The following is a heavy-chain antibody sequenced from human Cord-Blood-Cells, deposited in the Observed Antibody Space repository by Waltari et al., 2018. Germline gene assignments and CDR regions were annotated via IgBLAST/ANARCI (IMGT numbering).Heavy chain of an antibody. CDR1: GFTFSSYG. V-gene: IGHV3-30*18. Sequence: QVQLVESGGGVVQPGRSLRLSCAASGFTFSSYGMHWVRQAPGKGLEWVAVISDDGSNKYYADSVKGRFTISRDNSKNTLYLQMNSLRAEDTAVYYCAKDRKEGMIVVANYGGFDPWGQGTLVTVSS. CDR3: AKDRKEGMIVVANYGGFDP. J-gene: IGHJ5*02. D-gene: IGHD3-22*01. CDR2: ISDDGSNK.